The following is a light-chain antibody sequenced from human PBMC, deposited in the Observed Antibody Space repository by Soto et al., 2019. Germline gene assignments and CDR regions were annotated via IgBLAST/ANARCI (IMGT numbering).Light chain of an antibody. CDR3: QQRRNLALT. CDR2: DAS. J-gene: IGKJ4*01. V-gene: IGKV3-11*01. Sequence: EIVLTQSPATLSLSPGERATLSCRASQSVSSYFAWYQQKPGQAPRLLIFDASNRATGIPARFSGSWSGTDFTLTISSLEPEDFAVYCCQQRRNLALTVGGGTKVEIK. CDR1: QSVSSY.